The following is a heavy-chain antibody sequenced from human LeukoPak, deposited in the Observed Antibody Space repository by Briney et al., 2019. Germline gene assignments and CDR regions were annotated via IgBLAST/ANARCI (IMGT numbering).Heavy chain of an antibody. CDR1: GFTFSSYA. CDR2: IRGSGGST. D-gene: IGHD6-19*01. Sequence: SGGSLRLSCAASGFTFSSYAMSWVRQAPGKGLEWVSAIRGSGGSTYYADSVKGRFTISRDNSKNTLYLQMNSLRAKDTAVYYCAKDQWLVHIFDYWGQGTLVTVSS. CDR3: AKDQWLVHIFDY. V-gene: IGHV3-23*01. J-gene: IGHJ4*02.